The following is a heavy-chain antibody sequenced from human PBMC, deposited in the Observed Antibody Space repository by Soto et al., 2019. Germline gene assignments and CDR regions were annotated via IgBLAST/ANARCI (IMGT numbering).Heavy chain of an antibody. D-gene: IGHD6-6*01. J-gene: IGHJ4*02. CDR1: SYTFTSCG. CDR3: ARQSIAARLTDY. CDR2: ISAYNGNT. V-gene: IGHV1-18*01. Sequence: QVQLVQCGAEVKKPGASVKVSCKASSYTFTSCGISWVRQARGQGLEWMGWISAYNGNTNYAQKLQGRVTMTTDTSTSTAYMELRSLRSDDTAVYYCARQSIAARLTDYWGQGTLVTVSS.